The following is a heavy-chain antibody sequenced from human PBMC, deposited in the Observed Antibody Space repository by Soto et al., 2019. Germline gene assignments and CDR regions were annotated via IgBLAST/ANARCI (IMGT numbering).Heavy chain of an antibody. Sequence: SETLSLTCAVYGGSFSGYHWSWIRQPPGKGLEWIGEINHSGSTNYNPSLKSRVTISVDTSKNQFSLKLSSVTAADTAVYYCARVGYGSGTHIDYWGQGTLVTFSS. CDR2: INHSGST. D-gene: IGHD3-10*01. CDR1: GGSFSGYH. J-gene: IGHJ4*02. V-gene: IGHV4-34*01. CDR3: ARVGYGSGTHIDY.